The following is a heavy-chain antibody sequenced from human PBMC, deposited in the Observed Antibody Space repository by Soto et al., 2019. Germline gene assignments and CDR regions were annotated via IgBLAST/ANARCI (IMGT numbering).Heavy chain of an antibody. Sequence: GGSLRLSCAASGFTFSSYWMHWVRQAPGKGLVWVSRINSDGSSTSYADSVKGRFTISRDNAKNTLYLQMNSLRAEDTAVYYCARDPTVVTPYHPYEPRTHDYWGQGTLVTVSS. D-gene: IGHD4-17*01. CDR2: INSDGSST. CDR1: GFTFSSYW. CDR3: ARDPTVVTPYHPYEPRTHDY. J-gene: IGHJ4*02. V-gene: IGHV3-74*01.